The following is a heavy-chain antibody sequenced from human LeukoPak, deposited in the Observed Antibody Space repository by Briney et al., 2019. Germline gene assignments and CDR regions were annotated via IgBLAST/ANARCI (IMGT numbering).Heavy chain of an antibody. Sequence: SETLSLTCTVSGGSISSYCWSWIRQPAGKGLEWIGYIYYSGSTYYNPSLKSRVTISVDTSKNQFSLKLSSVTAADTAVYYCARAVDYYDSSGYPLFDYWGQGTLVTVSS. J-gene: IGHJ4*02. CDR1: GGSISSYC. CDR2: IYYSGST. D-gene: IGHD3-22*01. CDR3: ARAVDYYDSSGYPLFDY. V-gene: IGHV4-59*06.